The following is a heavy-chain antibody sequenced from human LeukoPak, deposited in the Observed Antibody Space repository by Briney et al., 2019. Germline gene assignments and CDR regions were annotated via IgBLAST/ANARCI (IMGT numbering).Heavy chain of an antibody. D-gene: IGHD3-3*02. CDR1: GGSISSGGYY. Sequence: SETLSLTCTVSGGSISSGGYYWSWTRQPPGKGLEWIGYIYHSGSAYYNPSLKSRVTISVDRSKNQFSLKLSSVTAADTAVYYCASTRIEGWFDPWGQGTLVTVSS. V-gene: IGHV4-30-2*01. CDR3: ASTRIEGWFDP. CDR2: IYHSGSA. J-gene: IGHJ5*02.